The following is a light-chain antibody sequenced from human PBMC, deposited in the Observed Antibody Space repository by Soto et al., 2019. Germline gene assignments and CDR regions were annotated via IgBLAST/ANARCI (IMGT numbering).Light chain of an antibody. CDR3: QQYGSSPQT. J-gene: IGKJ1*01. CDR1: QSVSNFY. Sequence: EVVLTQSPGTLSLSPGERATLSCRASQSVSNFYLAWYQQKPGQAPRLLIYDASYRATGIPARFSGSGSGTDFTLTISRLEPEDFAVYYCQQYGSSPQTFGQGTKVDIK. CDR2: DAS. V-gene: IGKV3-20*01.